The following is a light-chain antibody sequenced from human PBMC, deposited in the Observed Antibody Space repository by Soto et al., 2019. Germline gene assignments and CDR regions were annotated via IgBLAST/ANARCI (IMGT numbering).Light chain of an antibody. CDR3: LLYYCDGRI. V-gene: IGLV7-46*01. CDR2: DTT. J-gene: IGLJ2*01. Sequence: QAVVTQEPSLTVSPGGTVTLTCGSTTGGVTDGHYPYWFQQKPGQAPRALIYDTTNKQPWTPARFSGALLWGTAALTLSGAQPDDEGEYDCLLYYCDGRIFGGGTKLTVL. CDR1: TGGVTDGHY.